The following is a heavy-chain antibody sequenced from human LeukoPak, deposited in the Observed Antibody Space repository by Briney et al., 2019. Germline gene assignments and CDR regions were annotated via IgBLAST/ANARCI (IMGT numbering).Heavy chain of an antibody. D-gene: IGHD2-21*02. V-gene: IGHV3-48*01. J-gene: IGHJ4*02. CDR2: ISGSGSNI. CDR1: GFTFSSLS. CDR3: AKPSGDYEYFDN. Sequence: PGGSLRLSCAASGFTFSSLSMNWVRQAPGKGLEWVSYISGSGSNIYYADSVEGRFTISRDNAKDSLYLQMNSLRAEDTAVYYCAKPSGDYEYFDNWGQGTLVTVSS.